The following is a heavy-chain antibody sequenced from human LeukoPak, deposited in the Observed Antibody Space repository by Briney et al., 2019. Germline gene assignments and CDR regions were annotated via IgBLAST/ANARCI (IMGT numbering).Heavy chain of an antibody. CDR2: INHSGST. D-gene: IGHD6-19*01. V-gene: IGHV4-34*01. Sequence: SETLSLTCAVYGGSFSGYYWSWIRQPPGKGLEWIGEINHSGSTNYNPSLKSRVTISVDTSKNQFSLKPSSVTAADTAVHYCAREAYSAVAGSTWGQGTLVTVSS. CDR3: AREAYSAVAGST. J-gene: IGHJ4*02. CDR1: GGSFSGYY.